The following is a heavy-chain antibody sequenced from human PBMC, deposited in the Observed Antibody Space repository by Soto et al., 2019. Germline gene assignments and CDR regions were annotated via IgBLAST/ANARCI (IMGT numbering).Heavy chain of an antibody. Sequence: EVQLVESGGGLVQPGGSLRLSCAASGFTFSSYSMNWVRQAPGKGLEWVSYISSSSSTIYYADSVKGRFTISRDNAKNSLYLQMNSLRAEDTAVYYCASDRLFSTPDDSGYDLDAFDIWGQGTMVTVSS. J-gene: IGHJ3*02. CDR1: GFTFSSYS. D-gene: IGHD5-12*01. CDR3: ASDRLFSTPDDSGYDLDAFDI. CDR2: ISSSSSTI. V-gene: IGHV3-48*01.